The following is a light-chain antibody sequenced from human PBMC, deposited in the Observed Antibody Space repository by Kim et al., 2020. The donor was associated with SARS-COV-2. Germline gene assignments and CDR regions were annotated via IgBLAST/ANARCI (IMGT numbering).Light chain of an antibody. CDR2: TTS. Sequence: IQMTQSPSTLSASVGDRVTITCRASQSVGIWLAWFQQRPGRAPKLLIYTTSTLETGVPSRFIGSGSETEFTLTIAGLQPDDFATYYCQQYNSYSRTFGQGTKVDIK. CDR1: QSVGIW. J-gene: IGKJ1*01. CDR3: QQYNSYSRT. V-gene: IGKV1-5*03.